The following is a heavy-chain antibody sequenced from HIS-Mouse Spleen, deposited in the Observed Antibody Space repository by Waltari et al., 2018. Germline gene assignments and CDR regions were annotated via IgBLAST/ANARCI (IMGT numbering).Heavy chain of an antibody. CDR3: ARDSGSYSFWYFDL. CDR1: EGTFSSYA. J-gene: IGHJ2*01. Sequence: QVQLVQSGAEVKKPGSSVTVSCKASEGTFSSYAISWVRQAPGQGLEWMGGIIPIFGTANYAQKFQGRVTITADESTSTAYMELSSLRSEDTAVYYCARDSGSYSFWYFDLWGRGTLVTVSS. D-gene: IGHD1-26*01. CDR2: IIPIFGTA. V-gene: IGHV1-69*01.